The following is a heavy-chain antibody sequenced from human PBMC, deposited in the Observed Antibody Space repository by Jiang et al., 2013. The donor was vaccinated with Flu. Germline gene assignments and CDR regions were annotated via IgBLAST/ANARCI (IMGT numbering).Heavy chain of an antibody. CDR2: IIPIFGTA. Sequence: SCKASGGTFSSYAISWVRQAPGQGLEWMGGIIPIFGTANYAQKFQGRVTITADESTSTAYMELSSLRSEDTAVYYCASESRVLGAFDIWGQGTMVTVSS. CDR1: GGTFSSYA. J-gene: IGHJ3*02. D-gene: IGHD3-16*01. CDR3: ASESRVLGAFDI. V-gene: IGHV1-69*01.